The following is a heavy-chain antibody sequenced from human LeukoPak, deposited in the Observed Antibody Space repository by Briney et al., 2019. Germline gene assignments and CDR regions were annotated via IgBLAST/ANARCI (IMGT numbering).Heavy chain of an antibody. CDR1: GYNFTIYW. CDR3: AIFDFLFGEIDNWFDP. Sequence: GESLKISCKGSGYNFTIYWIGWVRQMPGKGLEWMGIIYPGDSDTRYSPSFQGQDTISVDKSISTAYLQWSSLKVSDTAIYYCAIFDFLFGEIDNWFDPWGQGTQVTVSS. CDR2: IYPGDSDT. V-gene: IGHV5-51*01. J-gene: IGHJ5*02. D-gene: IGHD3-16*01.